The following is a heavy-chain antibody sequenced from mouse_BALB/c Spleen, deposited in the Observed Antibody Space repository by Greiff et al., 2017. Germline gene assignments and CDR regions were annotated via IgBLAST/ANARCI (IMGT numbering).Heavy chain of an antibody. V-gene: IGHV1S22*01. J-gene: IGHJ2*01. CDR2: IYPGSGST. Sequence: LQQPGSELVRPGASVKLSCKASGYTFTSYWMHWVKQRPGQGLEWIGNIYPGSGSTNYDEKFKSKATLTVDTSSSTAYMQLSSLTSEDSAVYYCTVTRVVATSLDDWGQGTTLTVPS. CDR1: GYTFTSYW. CDR3: TVTRVVATSLDD. D-gene: IGHD1-1*01.